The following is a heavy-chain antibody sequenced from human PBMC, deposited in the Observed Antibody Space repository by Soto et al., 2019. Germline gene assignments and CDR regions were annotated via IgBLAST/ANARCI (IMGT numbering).Heavy chain of an antibody. CDR1: GFPFSNYW. J-gene: IGHJ4*02. V-gene: IGHV3-74*01. Sequence: EVQLVESGGGLVQPEGSLRLSCAASGFPFSNYWMYWVRQAPGKGLVWVSRINDDGTSTTYADSVKGRFTISRDNARNTLYLQMDSLRAADTAVYYCARAAQSWANDFWGQGTLITVSS. CDR3: ARAAQSWANDF. CDR2: INDDGTST. D-gene: IGHD6-6*01.